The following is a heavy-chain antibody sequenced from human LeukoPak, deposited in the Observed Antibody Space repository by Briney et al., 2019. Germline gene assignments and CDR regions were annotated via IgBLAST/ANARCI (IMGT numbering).Heavy chain of an antibody. J-gene: IGHJ4*02. CDR2: IYYTGST. D-gene: IGHD3-22*01. CDR3: ARDGYYDNYFDF. Sequence: SETLSLTCTVSGGSMSGYYWSWIRQPPGKGLEWIGYIYYTGSTNYNPSLKSRVTISVDTSKKQFSLKLSSVTAADTAVYYCARDGYYDNYFDFWGQGTPVTVSS. V-gene: IGHV4-59*01. CDR1: GGSMSGYY.